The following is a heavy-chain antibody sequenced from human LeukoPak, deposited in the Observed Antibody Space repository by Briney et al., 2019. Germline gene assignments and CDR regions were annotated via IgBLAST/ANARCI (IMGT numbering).Heavy chain of an antibody. D-gene: IGHD6-19*01. Sequence: GGSQRLSCVASGFSLIDYNMNWVRQAPGKGLEWVSGIGGRGGRTYYADSVQGRFTISRDNSNDTVDLQMNSLRAEDTAIYYCAKGRIAVAPYYGMDVWGRGTTVSVSS. CDR3: AKGRIAVAPYYGMDV. J-gene: IGHJ6*02. CDR2: IGGRGGRT. CDR1: GFSLIDYN. V-gene: IGHV3-23*01.